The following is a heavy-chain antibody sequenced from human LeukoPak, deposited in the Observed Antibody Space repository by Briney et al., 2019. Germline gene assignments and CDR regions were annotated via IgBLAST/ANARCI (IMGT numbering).Heavy chain of an antibody. J-gene: IGHJ4*02. Sequence: SETLSLTYTVSGGSISSSSYYWGWIRQPPGKGLEWIGSIYYSGSTYYNPSLKSRVTISVDTSKNQFSLKLTSVTAADTAVYYCARLLAVAGFSDYWGQGTLVTVSS. CDR3: ARLLAVAGFSDY. CDR2: IYYSGST. D-gene: IGHD6-19*01. CDR1: GGSISSSSYY. V-gene: IGHV4-39*01.